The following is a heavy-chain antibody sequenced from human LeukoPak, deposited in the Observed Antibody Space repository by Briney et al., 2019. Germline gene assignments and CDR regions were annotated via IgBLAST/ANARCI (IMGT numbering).Heavy chain of an antibody. CDR1: GGSISTDH. V-gene: IGHV4-4*07. CDR3: AREGAARPGFDY. CDR2: IYISGST. Sequence: KPSETLSLTCTLSGGSISTDHWNWIRQPAGKGLEWIARIYISGSTNYNPSLKSRVTVSVDTSKNLFSLNLRSVTDADTAVYYCAREGAARPGFDYWGQGTLVTVSS. D-gene: IGHD6-6*01. J-gene: IGHJ4*02.